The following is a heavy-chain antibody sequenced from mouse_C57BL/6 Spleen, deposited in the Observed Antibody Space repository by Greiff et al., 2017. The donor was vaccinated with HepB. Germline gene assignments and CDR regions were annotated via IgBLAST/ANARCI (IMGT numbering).Heavy chain of an antibody. CDR2: ISDGGSYT. D-gene: IGHD2-5*01. J-gene: IGHJ1*03. Sequence: EVKLVESGGGLVKPGGSLKLSCAASGFTFSSYAMSWVRQTPEKRLEWVATISDGGSYTYYPDNVKGRFTISRDNAKNNLYLQMSHLKSEDTAMYYCARDYSNFYWYFDVWGTGTTVTVSS. V-gene: IGHV5-4*01. CDR1: GFTFSSYA. CDR3: ARDYSNFYWYFDV.